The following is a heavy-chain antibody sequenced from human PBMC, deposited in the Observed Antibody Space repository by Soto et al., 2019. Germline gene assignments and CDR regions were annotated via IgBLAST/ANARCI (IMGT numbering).Heavy chain of an antibody. D-gene: IGHD2-2*03. Sequence: SGKVCCKASAYTFTSYAISWVRQAPGQRLEWMGWISAYNGNANYAQKLQGRVTITTDTSTSTAYMELRSLRSDDTAVYYCARDGDCSSTSCSVYNWFDPWGQGTLVTVSS. J-gene: IGHJ5*02. CDR2: ISAYNGNA. CDR1: AYTFTSYA. CDR3: ARDGDCSSTSCSVYNWFDP. V-gene: IGHV1-18*04.